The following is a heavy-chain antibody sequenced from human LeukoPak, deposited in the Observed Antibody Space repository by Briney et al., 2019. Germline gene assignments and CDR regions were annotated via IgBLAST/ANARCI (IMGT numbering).Heavy chain of an antibody. CDR2: INPNSGGT. V-gene: IGHV1-2*02. J-gene: IGHJ4*02. CDR1: GYTFTVYY. CDR3: ARDCSSTSCYVSGFDY. D-gene: IGHD2-2*01. Sequence: ASVKVSCKASGYTFTVYYMHWVRQAPGQGLEWMGWINPNSGGTNYAQKFQGRVTMTRDTSISTAYMELSRLRSDDTAVYYCARDCSSTSCYVSGFDYWGQGTLVTVSS.